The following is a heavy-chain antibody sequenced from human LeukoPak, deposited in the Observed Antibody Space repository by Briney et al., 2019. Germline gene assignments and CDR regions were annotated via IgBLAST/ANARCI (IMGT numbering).Heavy chain of an antibody. J-gene: IGHJ4*02. Sequence: GGSLRLSCAASGFTFSTYGMHWVRQAPGKGLEWVTSIHYDGTNKYYADSVKGRFTISRDNSKNTLYLQMNSLRAEDTAVYYCARGGDYGNSHFDYWGQGTLVTVSS. CDR2: IHYDGTNK. CDR1: GFTFSTYG. V-gene: IGHV3-30*02. D-gene: IGHD4-17*01. CDR3: ARGGDYGNSHFDY.